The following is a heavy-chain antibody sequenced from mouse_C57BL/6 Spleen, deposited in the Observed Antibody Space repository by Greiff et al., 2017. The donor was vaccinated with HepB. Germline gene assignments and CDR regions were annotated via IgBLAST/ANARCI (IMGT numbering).Heavy chain of an antibody. CDR3: ARGDDENAMDY. V-gene: IGHV3-6*01. CDR2: ISYDGSN. J-gene: IGHJ4*01. CDR1: GYSITSGYY. D-gene: IGHD2-12*01. Sequence: DVKLQESGPGLVKPSQSLSLTCSVTGYSITSGYYWNWIRQFPGNKLEWRGYISYDGSNNYNPSLKNRISITRDTSKNQFFLKLNSVTTEDTATYYCARGDDENAMDYWGQGTSVTVSS.